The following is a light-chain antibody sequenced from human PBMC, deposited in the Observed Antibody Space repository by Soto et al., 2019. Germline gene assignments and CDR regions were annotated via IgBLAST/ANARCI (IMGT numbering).Light chain of an antibody. Sequence: DIQMTQSPSSLSASVGDRVTITCRASLSISTDLNWYQQKPGKAPKVLIFGASSLQSGVPSRFSGSGSGTDFTLTISDLQAEDFATYYCQQYYSYPFTFGPGTKVDIK. J-gene: IGKJ3*01. CDR3: QQYYSYPFT. CDR1: LSISTD. CDR2: GAS. V-gene: IGKV1-39*01.